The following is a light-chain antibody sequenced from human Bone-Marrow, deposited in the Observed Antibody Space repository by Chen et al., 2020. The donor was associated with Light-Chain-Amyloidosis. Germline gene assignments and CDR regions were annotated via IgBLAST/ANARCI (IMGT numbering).Light chain of an antibody. CDR2: AAS. CDR3: QKYKSAPLT. CDR1: QAIINY. V-gene: IGKV1-27*01. Sequence: DIQMTQSPSSLSASVGDRVTMTCRASQAIINYVAWYQQKPGEPPKLLIYAASTLQSGVPSRFSGSGSGTDFSLTISSLQPEDVATYYCQKYKSAPLTFGGGTRVEIK. J-gene: IGKJ4*01.